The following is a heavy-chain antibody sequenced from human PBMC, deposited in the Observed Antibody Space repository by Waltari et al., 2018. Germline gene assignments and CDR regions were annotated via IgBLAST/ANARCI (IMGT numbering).Heavy chain of an antibody. V-gene: IGHV3-53*02. CDR2: IDIAGGT. Sequence: EVQLAETGGGLVQPGGSLTLSCAASGFTVSSIYLSWVRQAPGKGLECVSGIDIAGGTYYADSGKGRFTISRDHSKNTLYLQMNSLRAEDTAIYYCARDDPLTSGGGFDVWGQGTMVTVSS. J-gene: IGHJ3*01. D-gene: IGHD2-15*01. CDR1: GFTVSSIY. CDR3: ARDDPLTSGGGFDV.